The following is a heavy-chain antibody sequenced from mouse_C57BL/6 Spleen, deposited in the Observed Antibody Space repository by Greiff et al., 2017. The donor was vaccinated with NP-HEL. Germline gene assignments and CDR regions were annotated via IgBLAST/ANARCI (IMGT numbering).Heavy chain of an antibody. CDR1: GYTFTDYY. CDR2: IYPGSGNT. J-gene: IGHJ1*03. CDR3: ARGGRRYFDV. Sequence: QVQLKESGAELVRPGASVKLSCKASGYTFTDYYINWVKQRPGQGLEWIARIYPGSGNTYYNEKFKGKATLTAEKSSSTAYMQLSSLTSEDSAVYFCARGGRRYFDVWGTGTTVTVSS. V-gene: IGHV1-76*01.